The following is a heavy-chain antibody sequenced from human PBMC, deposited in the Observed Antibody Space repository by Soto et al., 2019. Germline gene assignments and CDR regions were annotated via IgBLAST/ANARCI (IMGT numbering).Heavy chain of an antibody. CDR3: ARELTSLGELDS. Sequence: QVQLVESGGDVVQPGTSLKLSCVASGFIFFDYAIQWVRQAPGKGLDWVAVVSRDGNTRYYADSVRGRVTISRDNSKNTVFLHINILRPEDTARYYCARELTSLGELDSWGQGTLVTVSP. V-gene: IGHV3-30-3*01. CDR2: VSRDGNTR. D-gene: IGHD4-17*01. J-gene: IGHJ4*02. CDR1: GFIFFDYA.